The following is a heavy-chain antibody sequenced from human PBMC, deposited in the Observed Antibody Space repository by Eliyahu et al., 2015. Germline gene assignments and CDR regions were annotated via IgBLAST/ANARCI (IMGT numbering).Heavy chain of an antibody. CDR2: ISYSGST. V-gene: IGHV4-39*01. Sequence: QLQLQESGPGLVRPSETLSLICTVPGGSINXYDYYWAWIRQPPGRGLEWIATISYSGSTYYNPSLKSRVTTSVDTSKNQFSLKLTSVTGADTAIYYCARHHGLGSFYFSLDYWGQGTLVTVSS. CDR3: ARHHGLGSFYFSLDY. D-gene: IGHD3-10*01. J-gene: IGHJ4*02. CDR1: GGSINXYDYY.